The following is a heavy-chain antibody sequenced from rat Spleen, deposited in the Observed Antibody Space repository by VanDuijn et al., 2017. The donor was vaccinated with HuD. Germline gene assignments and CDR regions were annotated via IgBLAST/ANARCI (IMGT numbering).Heavy chain of an antibody. CDR1: GFTFSDYA. CDR2: ISYDGGTT. D-gene: IGHD1-4*01. CDR3: TTEATRVYFDY. Sequence: EVQLVESGGGLVQPGRSLKLSCAASGFTFSDYAMAWVHQSPKKGLEWVATISYDGGTTYYRDSVKGRFTISRDNAKSSLYLQMDSLRSEDTATYYCTTEATRVYFDYWGQGVMVTVSS. J-gene: IGHJ2*01. V-gene: IGHV5-20*01.